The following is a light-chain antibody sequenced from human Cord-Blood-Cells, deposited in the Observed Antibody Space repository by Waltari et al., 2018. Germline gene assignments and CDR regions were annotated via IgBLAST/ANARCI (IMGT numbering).Light chain of an antibody. CDR2: GNS. CDR3: QSYDSSLSGWV. CDR1: SSNIGAGYD. J-gene: IGLJ3*02. V-gene: IGLV1-40*01. Sequence: QSVLTQPPSVSGAPGQRVTISCTGSSSNIGAGYDVHWYQQLPGTAPKPLIYGNSNRPSGFPDRFSGSKSGTSASLAITGLQAEDEADYYCQSYDSSLSGWVFGGGTKLTVL.